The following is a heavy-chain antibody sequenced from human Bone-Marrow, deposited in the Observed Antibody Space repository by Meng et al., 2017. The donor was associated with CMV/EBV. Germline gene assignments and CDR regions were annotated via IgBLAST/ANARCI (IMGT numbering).Heavy chain of an antibody. J-gene: IGHJ4*02. CDR3: VMGVTIIDEV. CDR1: GYTFTSFY. CDR2: INPSGGRT. D-gene: IGHD3-16*02. V-gene: IGHV1-46*01. Sequence: ASVKVSCKASGYTFTSFYMNWVRQAPGQGLEWMGIINPSGGRTRYAQKFQGRVIMTGDMSTSKVYMELSSLRSEDTAVYYCVMGVTIIDEVWGQGALVTVSS.